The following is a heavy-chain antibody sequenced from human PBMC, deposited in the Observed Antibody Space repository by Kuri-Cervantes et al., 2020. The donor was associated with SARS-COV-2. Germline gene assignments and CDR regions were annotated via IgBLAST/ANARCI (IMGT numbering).Heavy chain of an antibody. CDR2: ISSSSCTI. V-gene: IGHV3-48*02. Sequence: GESLKISCAASGFTFSSYSMNWVRQAPGKGLEWVSYISSSSCTIYYADSVKGRFTISRDNAKNSLYLQMNSLRDEDTAVYYCARDANYGSRLPRKFDYWGQGTLVTVSS. CDR1: GFTFSSYS. CDR3: ARDANYGSRLPRKFDY. J-gene: IGHJ4*02. D-gene: IGHD5-12*01.